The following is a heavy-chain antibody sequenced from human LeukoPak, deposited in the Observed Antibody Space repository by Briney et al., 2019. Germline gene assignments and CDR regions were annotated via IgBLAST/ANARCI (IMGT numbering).Heavy chain of an antibody. CDR1: GFTFSSYE. D-gene: IGHD3-16*01. CDR3: ARDGYVIKFDY. CDR2: ISSSGSTI. Sequence: GGSLRLSCAASGFTFSSYEMNWVRQAPGKGLEWVSYISSSGSTIYYADSVKGRFTISRDNAKNSLYLQMNSLRAEDTAVYYCARDGYVIKFDYWGQGTLVTVSS. J-gene: IGHJ4*02. V-gene: IGHV3-48*03.